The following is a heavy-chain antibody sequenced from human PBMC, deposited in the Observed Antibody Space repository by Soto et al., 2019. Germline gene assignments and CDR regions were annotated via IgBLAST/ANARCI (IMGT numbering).Heavy chain of an antibody. D-gene: IGHD3-16*02. Sequence: GGSLRLSCAASGFTFSDYYMSWIRQAPGKGLEWVSYISSSSSTIYYADSVKGRFTISRDNAKNSLYLQMNSLRAEDTAVYYCARDDYGITFGGVIVPLPYYFDYWGQGTLVTVSS. V-gene: IGHV3-11*04. CDR1: GFTFSDYY. CDR3: ARDDYGITFGGVIVPLPYYFDY. CDR2: ISSSSSTI. J-gene: IGHJ4*02.